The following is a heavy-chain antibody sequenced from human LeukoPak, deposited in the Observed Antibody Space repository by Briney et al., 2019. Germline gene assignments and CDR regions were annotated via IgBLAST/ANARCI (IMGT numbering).Heavy chain of an antibody. CDR2: MYFNSGAT. J-gene: IGHJ3*02. V-gene: IGHV1-2*02. CDR1: AFTFTSYY. CDR3: AREGCSGQDWSAFDI. Sequence: ASVRVSCKTSAFTFTSYYVQWVRQAPGQGPEWVGWMYFNSGATRFAPKFQGRVTMTRDTSISTAYMEFSSLRSDDTAMYYCAREGCSGQDWSAFDIWCQGTMLTVSS. D-gene: IGHD6-19*01.